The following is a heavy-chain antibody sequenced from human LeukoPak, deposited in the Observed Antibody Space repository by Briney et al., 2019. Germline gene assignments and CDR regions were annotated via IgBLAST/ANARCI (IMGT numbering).Heavy chain of an antibody. J-gene: IGHJ3*02. V-gene: IGHV4-59*08. CDR2: IYYSGSP. CDR1: GASISSYY. Sequence: PSQTLSLTCTVSGASISSYYWSWIRQPPGKGREWVVDIYYSGSPNHIPSLMPRVTISEDTSKDQFSLKLSSVTAADTAVYCCAAYSGSYRVAFDIWVRGRIVTVCS. D-gene: IGHD1-26*01. CDR3: AAYSGSYRVAFDI.